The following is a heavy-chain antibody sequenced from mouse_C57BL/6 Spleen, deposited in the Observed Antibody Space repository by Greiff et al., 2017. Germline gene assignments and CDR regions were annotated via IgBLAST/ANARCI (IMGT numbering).Heavy chain of an antibody. CDR1: GYTFTSYW. CDR3: ASPNYYGSTSWFAY. Sequence: QVQLQQPGAELVRPGTSVKLSCKASGYTFTSYWMHWVKQRPGQGLEWIGVIDPSDSYTNYNQKFKGKATLTVDTSSSTAYMQLSSLTSEDSAVYYCASPNYYGSTSWFAYWGQGTLVTVSA. D-gene: IGHD1-1*01. J-gene: IGHJ3*01. V-gene: IGHV1-59*01. CDR2: IDPSDSYT.